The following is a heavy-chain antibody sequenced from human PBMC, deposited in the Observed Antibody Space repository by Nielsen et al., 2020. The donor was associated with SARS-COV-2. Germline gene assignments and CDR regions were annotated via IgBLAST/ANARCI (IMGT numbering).Heavy chain of an antibody. CDR1: GFTFDDYT. CDR3: ARDVSGSYFGWFDP. J-gene: IGHJ5*02. D-gene: IGHD3-10*01. CDR2: ISWDGGST. Sequence: GESLKISCAASGFTFDDYTMHWVRQAPGKGLEWVSLISWDGGSTYYADSVKGRFTISRGNSKNTLYLQMNSLRAEDTAVYYCARDVSGSYFGWFDPWGQGTLVTVSS. V-gene: IGHV3-43*01.